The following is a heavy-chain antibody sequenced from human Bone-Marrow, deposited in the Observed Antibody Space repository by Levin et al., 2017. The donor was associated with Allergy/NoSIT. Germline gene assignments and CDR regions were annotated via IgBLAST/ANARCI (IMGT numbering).Heavy chain of an antibody. V-gene: IGHV3-23*01. D-gene: IGHD3-10*02. J-gene: IGHJ6*02. Sequence: GGSLRLSCAASGFTFSSYAMSWVRQAPGKGLEWVSAISGSGGSTYYADSVKGRFTISRDNSKNTLYLQMNSLRAEDTAVYYCAKVMFGAVGYYYGMDVWGQGTTVTVSS. CDR1: GFTFSSYA. CDR3: AKVMFGAVGYYYGMDV. CDR2: ISGSGGST.